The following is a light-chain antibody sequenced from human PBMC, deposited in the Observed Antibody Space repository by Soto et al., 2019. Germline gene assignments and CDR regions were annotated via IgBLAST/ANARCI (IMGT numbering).Light chain of an antibody. CDR2: DAS. J-gene: IGKJ4*01. Sequence: AIQLTQSPSSLSASVGDRVTITCRASQGISSALAWYQHKPGRAPRLLIYDASSLQSGVSSRFSGSGSGTDLPLTLSSLQPEDCATYYCQQFRSYALTFGGGTKLEIK. CDR3: QQFRSYALT. CDR1: QGISSA. V-gene: IGKV1-13*02.